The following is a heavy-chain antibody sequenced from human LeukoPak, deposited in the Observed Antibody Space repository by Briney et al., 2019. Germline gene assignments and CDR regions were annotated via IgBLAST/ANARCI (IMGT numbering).Heavy chain of an antibody. J-gene: IGHJ5*02. CDR3: SKYMSSGS. CDR2: VSSSGDST. CDR1: GFTFSNFS. D-gene: IGHD6-19*01. Sequence: GGSLRLSCAASGFTFSNFSMSWVRQAPGKGLEWVSGVSSSGDSTYYADSVKVRFTISRDNSNNTLFLLRNSLRAEDTAVYYCSKYMSSGSWGQGNLVTVSS. V-gene: IGHV3-23*01.